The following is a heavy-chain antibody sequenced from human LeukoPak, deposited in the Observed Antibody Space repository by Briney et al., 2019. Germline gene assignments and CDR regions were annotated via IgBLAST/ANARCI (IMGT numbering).Heavy chain of an antibody. V-gene: IGHV3-48*04. CDR2: ISSSSSTI. D-gene: IGHD2-2*01. Sequence: GGSLRLSCAASGFTFSSYSMNWVRQAPGKGLEWVSYISSSSSTIYYADSVKGRFTISRDNAKNSLYLQMDSLRAEDTAVYYCARGASSSTSWAVAFDIWGQGTMVTVSS. CDR1: GFTFSSYS. CDR3: ARGASSSTSWAVAFDI. J-gene: IGHJ3*02.